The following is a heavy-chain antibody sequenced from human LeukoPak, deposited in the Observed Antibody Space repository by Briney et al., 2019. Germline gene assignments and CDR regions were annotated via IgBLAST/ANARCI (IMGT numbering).Heavy chain of an antibody. CDR3: AKALSGYKPPNYYYYMDV. Sequence: GGSLRLSCAASGFTFSSYAMNWVRQAPGKGLEWVSAISGSGGSTYNADSVKGRFTISRDNSKNTLYLQMNSLRVEDTAVCYCAKALSGYKPPNYYYYMDVWGKGTTVTVSS. CDR1: GFTFSSYA. D-gene: IGHD3-3*01. J-gene: IGHJ6*03. V-gene: IGHV3-23*01. CDR2: ISGSGGST.